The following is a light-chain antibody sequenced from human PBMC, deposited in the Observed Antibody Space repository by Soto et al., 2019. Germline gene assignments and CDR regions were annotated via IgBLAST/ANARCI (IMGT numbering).Light chain of an antibody. V-gene: IGLV2-14*03. CDR3: SSYVATSTL. J-gene: IGLJ2*01. Sequence: SALTQPASVSGPPAQSITIPCTGSSSDIGLYTFVSWYQQHPGKAPKLLIYDVSYRPSGISDRFSGSKSGNTASLTISGLQPEDGADYYSSSYVATSTLFGGGTKVTVL. CDR2: DVS. CDR1: SSDIGLYTF.